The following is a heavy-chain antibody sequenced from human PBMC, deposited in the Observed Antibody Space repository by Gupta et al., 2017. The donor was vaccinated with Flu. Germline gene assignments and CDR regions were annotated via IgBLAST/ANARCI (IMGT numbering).Heavy chain of an antibody. CDR2: ISTSGSTR. CDR3: ARDTAMATYYYYGMDV. Sequence: EVQLVESGGGLVQPGGSLRLSCAASGFTFSNYDMNWVRQAPGKGLEWVSYISTSGSTRYYADSVKGRFTISRDNAKNSLYLQMNSLRAEDTAVYYCARDTAMATYYYYGMDVWGQGTTVTVSS. D-gene: IGHD5-18*01. CDR1: GFTFSNYD. V-gene: IGHV3-48*03. J-gene: IGHJ6*02.